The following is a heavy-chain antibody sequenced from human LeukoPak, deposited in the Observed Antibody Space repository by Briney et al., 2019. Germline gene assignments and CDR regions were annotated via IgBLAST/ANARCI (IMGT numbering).Heavy chain of an antibody. J-gene: IGHJ4*02. CDR1: GFTFSSYW. D-gene: IGHD3-22*01. CDR3: AKGALFQFWLSY. CDR2: INSDGSST. Sequence: AGGSLRLSCAASGFTFSSYWMHWVRQAPGKGLVWVSRINSDGSSTSYADSVKGRFTISRDNSKNTLYLQMNSLRAEDTAVYYCAKGALFQFWLSYWGQGTLVTVSS. V-gene: IGHV3-74*01.